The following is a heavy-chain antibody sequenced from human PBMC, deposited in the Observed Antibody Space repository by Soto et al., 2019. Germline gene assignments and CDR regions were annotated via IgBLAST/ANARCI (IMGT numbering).Heavy chain of an antibody. Sequence: GGSLRLSCAASGFTFSSYGMHWVRQAPGKGLEWVAVISYDGSNKYYADSVKGRFTISRDNSKNTLYLQMNSLRAEDTAVYYCARAPYRMDVWGQGTTVTVSS. J-gene: IGHJ6*02. V-gene: IGHV3-30*03. CDR2: ISYDGSNK. CDR3: ARAPYRMDV. CDR1: GFTFSSYG.